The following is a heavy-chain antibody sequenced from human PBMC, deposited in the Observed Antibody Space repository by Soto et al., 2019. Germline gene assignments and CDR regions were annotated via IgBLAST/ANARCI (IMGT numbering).Heavy chain of an antibody. J-gene: IGHJ5*02. CDR3: AREEYRQLDH. CDR1: GYTFTSHY. CDR2: INPYGGST. D-gene: IGHD3-16*02. Sequence: ASVKVSCKASGYTFTSHYIHWVRQAPGQGLEWMAIINPYGGSTNYAQKFRGRVTMTTDTSTTTAYMELRSLRSDDTAVYYCAREEYRQLDHWGQGTLVTVSS. V-gene: IGHV1-46*01.